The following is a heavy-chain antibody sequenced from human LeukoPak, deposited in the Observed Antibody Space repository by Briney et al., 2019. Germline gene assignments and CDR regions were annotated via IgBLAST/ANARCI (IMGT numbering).Heavy chain of an antibody. J-gene: IGHJ4*02. CDR3: ARNDPKLGPLGSDY. Sequence: GASVKVSCKASGYTFAGYYMHWVRQAPGQGLEWMGWINPNSGDTNYAQKFQGRVTMTRDTSISTAYMELSRLKSDDTAVYYCARNDPKLGPLGSDYWGQGTLGPVSS. D-gene: IGHD7-27*01. V-gene: IGHV1-2*02. CDR1: GYTFAGYY. CDR2: INPNSGDT.